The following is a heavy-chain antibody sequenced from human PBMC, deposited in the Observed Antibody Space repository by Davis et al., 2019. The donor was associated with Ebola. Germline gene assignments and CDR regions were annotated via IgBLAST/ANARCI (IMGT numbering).Heavy chain of an antibody. Sequence: PGGSLRLSCAASGFTFSSYWMHWVRQAPGKGLVWVSRINSDGSSTSYADSVKGRFTISRDNAKNTLYLQMNSLRAEDTAVYYCARLGKTYYYDSSGYYTYWYFDLWGRGTLVTVSS. J-gene: IGHJ2*01. V-gene: IGHV3-74*01. D-gene: IGHD3-22*01. CDR3: ARLGKTYYYDSSGYYTYWYFDL. CDR1: GFTFSSYW. CDR2: INSDGSST.